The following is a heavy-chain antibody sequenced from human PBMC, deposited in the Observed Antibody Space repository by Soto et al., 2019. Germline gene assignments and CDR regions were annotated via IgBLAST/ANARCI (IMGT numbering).Heavy chain of an antibody. Sequence: QLVESGGGVVQPGRSLRLSCAASGFTFRDYAMHWVRQAPGKGLEWVAIIWHDGSNKYSADSVKGRFTISRDNSENILFLQMNSLRAEDTAIYYCVAAYPQLTAGSWGQGTLVTVSS. CDR1: GFTFRDYA. D-gene: IGHD2-2*01. V-gene: IGHV3-33*01. CDR3: VAAYPQLTAGS. CDR2: IWHDGSNK. J-gene: IGHJ4*02.